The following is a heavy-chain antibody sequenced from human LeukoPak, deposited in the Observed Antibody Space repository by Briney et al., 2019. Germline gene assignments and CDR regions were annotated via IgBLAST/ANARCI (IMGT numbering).Heavy chain of an antibody. CDR3: ARNGQPTYGYPHFDL. Sequence: ASVKVSCKASGYSLIGYKIHWVRQAPGQGLEWMERINPNNGDTEYAERFHGRVTITRATSITTAYLEVTRLTSDDTAVYYCARNGQPTYGYPHFDLWGQGSLVTVSS. CDR2: INPNNGDT. J-gene: IGHJ4*02. CDR1: GYSLIGYK. D-gene: IGHD5-18*01. V-gene: IGHV1-2*02.